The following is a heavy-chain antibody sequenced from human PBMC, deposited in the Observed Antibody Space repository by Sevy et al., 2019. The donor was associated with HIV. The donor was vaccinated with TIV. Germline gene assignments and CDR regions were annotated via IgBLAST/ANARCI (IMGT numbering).Heavy chain of an antibody. CDR2: IYYSGST. Sequence: SETLSLTCTVSGGSVSSGSYYWSWIRQPPGKGLEWIGYIYYSGSTNYNPSLKSRVTISVDTSKNQFSLKLSSVTAADTAVYYCARAGGWLGELSTDDYYYYYMDVWGKGTTVTVSS. CDR3: ARAGGWLGELSTDDYYYYYMDV. V-gene: IGHV4-61*01. J-gene: IGHJ6*03. D-gene: IGHD3-10*01. CDR1: GGSVSSGSYY.